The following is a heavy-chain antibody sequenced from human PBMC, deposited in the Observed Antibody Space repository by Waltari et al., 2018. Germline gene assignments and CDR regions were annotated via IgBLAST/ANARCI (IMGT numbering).Heavy chain of an antibody. CDR2: IYSSVST. Sequence: QVQLQESGPGLVKPSQTLSLTCTVSGGSISSGDYYWSWIRQSPGKGLEWIGYIYSSVSTYYNPSLKSRVTISVDTSKNQFSLKLSSVTAADTAVYYCARDDIAYGSGSYSFWGQGTLVTVSS. V-gene: IGHV4-30-4*08. D-gene: IGHD3-10*01. CDR3: ARDDIAYGSGSYSF. CDR1: GGSISSGDYY. J-gene: IGHJ4*02.